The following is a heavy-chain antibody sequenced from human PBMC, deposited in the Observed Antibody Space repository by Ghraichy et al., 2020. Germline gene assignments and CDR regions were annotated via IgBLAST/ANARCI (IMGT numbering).Heavy chain of an antibody. CDR2: IWYDGSNK. J-gene: IGHJ6*02. CDR3: ARSGRYYDILTGRSYYYYGMDV. CDR1: GFTFSSYG. Sequence: GGSLRLSCAASGFTFSSYGMHWVRQAPGKGLEWVAVIWYDGSNKYYADSVKGRFTISRDNSKNTLYLQMNSLRAEDTAVYYCARSGRYYDILTGRSYYYYGMDVWGQGTTVTVSS. D-gene: IGHD3-9*01. V-gene: IGHV3-33*01.